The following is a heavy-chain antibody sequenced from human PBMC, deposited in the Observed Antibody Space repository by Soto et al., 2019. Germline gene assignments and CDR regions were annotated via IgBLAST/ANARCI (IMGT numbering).Heavy chain of an antibody. D-gene: IGHD2-8*02. Sequence: QVQLVQSGAEVKKPGSSVKVSCKASGGTFSRQGINWVRQAPGQGLEWMGGIIPFVGTANYAQRFQGRVTISADESSSTAYMELSRLRSEDTAVYFCASDGGVLRSFDLWGKGTLVTVSS. V-gene: IGHV1-69*01. CDR2: IIPFVGTA. J-gene: IGHJ4*02. CDR1: GGTFSRQG. CDR3: ASDGGVLRSFDL.